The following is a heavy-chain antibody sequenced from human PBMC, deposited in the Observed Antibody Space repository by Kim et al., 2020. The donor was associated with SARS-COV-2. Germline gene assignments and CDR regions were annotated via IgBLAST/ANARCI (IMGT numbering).Heavy chain of an antibody. V-gene: IGHV3-23*01. CDR1: GFTFSDYA. J-gene: IGHJ6*02. D-gene: IGHD3-10*01. Sequence: GGSLRLSCTASGFTFSDYAMSWVRQVPGKGLEWVSVVSGSGGNTYYADSVKGRFTVSRDNSKNTLFLQMSSLRPEDTAVYYCAKDGPGRKTVNRYYYYYAMDVWGQGTTVTVSS. CDR2: VSGSGGNT. CDR3: AKDGPGRKTVNRYYYYYAMDV.